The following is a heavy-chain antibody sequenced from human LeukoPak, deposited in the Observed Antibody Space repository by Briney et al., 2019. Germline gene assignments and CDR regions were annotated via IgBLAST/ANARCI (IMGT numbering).Heavy chain of an antibody. D-gene: IGHD3-10*01. J-gene: IGHJ5*02. CDR2: INPNSGGT. V-gene: IGHV1-2*04. CDR3: ARDHITMVRGVLTEGMVPFDP. Sequence: ASVKVSCKASGYTFTGYYMHWVRQAPGQGLEWMGWINPNSGGTNYAQKFQGWVTMTRDTSISTAYMELSRLRSDDTAVYYCARDHITMVRGVLTEGMVPFDPWGQGTLVTVSS. CDR1: GYTFTGYY.